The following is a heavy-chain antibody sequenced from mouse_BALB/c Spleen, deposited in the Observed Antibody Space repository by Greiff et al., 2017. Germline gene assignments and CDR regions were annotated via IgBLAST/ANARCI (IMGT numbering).Heavy chain of an antibody. CDR1: GYTFTSYW. Sequence: QVHVKQPGAELVKPGASVKLSCKASGYTFTSYWMHWVKQRPGQGLEWIGEINPSNGRTNYNEKFKSKATLTVDKSSSTAYMQLSSLTSEDSAVYYCARRGYGNFDYWGQGTTLTVSS. V-gene: IGHV1S81*02. J-gene: IGHJ2*01. CDR2: INPSNGRT. D-gene: IGHD2-10*02. CDR3: ARRGYGNFDY.